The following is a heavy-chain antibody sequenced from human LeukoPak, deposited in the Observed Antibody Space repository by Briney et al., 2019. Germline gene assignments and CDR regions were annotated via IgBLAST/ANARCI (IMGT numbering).Heavy chain of an antibody. CDR1: GFTFSSYW. V-gene: IGHV3-7*01. CDR2: IKQDGSEK. J-gene: IGHJ1*01. CDR3: ARPHYDSSGYLEYFQH. D-gene: IGHD3-22*01. Sequence: GGSLRLSCAASGFTFSSYWMSWVRQAPGKGLEWVANIKQDGSEKYYVDSVKGRFTISRDNAKNSLYLQMNSLRAEDTAVYYCARPHYDSSGYLEYFQHWGQGTLVTVSS.